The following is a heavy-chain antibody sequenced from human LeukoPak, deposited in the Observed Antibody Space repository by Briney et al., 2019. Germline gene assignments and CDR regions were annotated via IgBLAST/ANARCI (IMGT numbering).Heavy chain of an antibody. Sequence: ASVKVSCKASGYTFTGYYMHWVRQAPGQGLEWMGGIIPIFGTANYAQKFQGRVTITADESTSTAYMELRSLRSDDTAVYYCARDQGGIQLWFRGYYYYYMDVWGKGTTVTVSS. CDR3: ARDQGGIQLWFRGYYYYYMDV. V-gene: IGHV1-69*13. J-gene: IGHJ6*03. D-gene: IGHD5-18*01. CDR1: GYTFTGYY. CDR2: IIPIFGTA.